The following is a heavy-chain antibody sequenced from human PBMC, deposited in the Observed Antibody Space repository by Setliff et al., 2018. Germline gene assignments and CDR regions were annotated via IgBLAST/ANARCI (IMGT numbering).Heavy chain of an antibody. CDR1: GLPFSNSN. D-gene: IGHD2-2*01. Sequence: GGSLRLSCVASGLPFSNSNMNWVRQAPGEGLEWVSSISSISNYIYYADSVKGRFTISRDNAKNSLFLQMNSLRAEDTAVYYCARSESCGATNCSPFDYRGQGTLVTVSS. V-gene: IGHV3-21*01. CDR2: ISSISNYI. J-gene: IGHJ4*02. CDR3: ARSESCGATNCSPFDY.